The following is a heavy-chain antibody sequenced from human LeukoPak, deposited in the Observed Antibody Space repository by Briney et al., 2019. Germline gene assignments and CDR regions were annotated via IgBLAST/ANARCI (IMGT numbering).Heavy chain of an antibody. D-gene: IGHD3-3*01. Sequence: GGSLRLSCAASGFTFSSYEMNWVRQAPGKGLEWVSYISSSGSTIYYVDSVKGRFTISRDNAKNSLYLQMNSLRAEDTAVYYCARGPPISGNFWRGKNHPPDYWGQGTLVTVSS. CDR3: ARGPPISGNFWRGKNHPPDY. J-gene: IGHJ4*02. CDR1: GFTFSSYE. CDR2: ISSSGSTI. V-gene: IGHV3-48*03.